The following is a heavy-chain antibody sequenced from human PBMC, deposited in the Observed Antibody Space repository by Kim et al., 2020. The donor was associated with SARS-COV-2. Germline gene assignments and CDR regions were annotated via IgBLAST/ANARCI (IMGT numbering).Heavy chain of an antibody. D-gene: IGHD5-18*01. CDR3: AKELRGYSYGRNY. V-gene: IGHV3-23*01. J-gene: IGHJ4*02. Sequence: YADAVKGRFTISRDNSKNTLYLQMNSLRAEDTAVYYCAKELRGYSYGRNYWGQGTLVTVSS.